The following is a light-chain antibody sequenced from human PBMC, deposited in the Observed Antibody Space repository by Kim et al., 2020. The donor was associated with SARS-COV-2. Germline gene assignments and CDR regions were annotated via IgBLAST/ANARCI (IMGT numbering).Light chain of an antibody. J-gene: IGLJ3*02. V-gene: IGLV3-1*01. Sequence: SVYQGQTASINRSGDELENKYDYWYQQKPGQSPGLVIYQSNKRPSEIPERFSGSSSGNTATLTNSGTQAMDKADYYCQAWDSSTAVFGGGTQLTVL. CDR3: QAWDSSTAV. CDR2: QSN. CDR1: ELENKY.